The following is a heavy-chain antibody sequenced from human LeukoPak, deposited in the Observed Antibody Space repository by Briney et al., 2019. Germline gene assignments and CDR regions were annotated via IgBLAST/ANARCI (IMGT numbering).Heavy chain of an antibody. CDR2: IYSGGST. Sequence: GGSLRLSCAASGFTVSSNFMSWVRQAPGKGLEWVSVIYSGGSTYYADSVKGRFTISRDNSKNTLYLQMNSLRAEDTAVYYCASGSGSYRTPYYYMDVWGTGTTVTVSS. D-gene: IGHD3-10*01. CDR3: ASGSGSYRTPYYYMDV. CDR1: GFTVSSNF. V-gene: IGHV3-53*01. J-gene: IGHJ6*03.